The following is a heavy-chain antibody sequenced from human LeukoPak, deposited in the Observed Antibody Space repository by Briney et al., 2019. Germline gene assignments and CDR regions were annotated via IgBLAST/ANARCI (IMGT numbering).Heavy chain of an antibody. CDR3: ARDGPGGGSSPSCYAEDCAFDI. Sequence: PGGSLRLSCAASGFTFGSHNMNWVRQAPGKGLEWVSSISSSRTYIHYADSVKGRCTISRDNAKNSLYLQLNSLRAEDTAVYYCARDGPGGGSSPSCYAEDCAFDIGGQGTMVTVSS. CDR2: ISSSRTYI. J-gene: IGHJ3*02. D-gene: IGHD2-2*01. V-gene: IGHV3-21*01. CDR1: GFTFGSHN.